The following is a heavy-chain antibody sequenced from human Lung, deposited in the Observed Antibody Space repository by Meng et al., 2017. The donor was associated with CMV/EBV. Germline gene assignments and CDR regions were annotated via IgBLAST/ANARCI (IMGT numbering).Heavy chain of an antibody. Sequence: GGSLRLSXAASGFRFEDHGMHWVRQTPGKGLEWVAFIRHDGTNKFYGDSVKGRFTISRDNSKNTVYLQMNSLRPEETAVYYCAKDLLLFGGPNAYFDYWGQGTLVTGSS. CDR3: AKDLLLFGGPNAYFDY. D-gene: IGHD3/OR15-3a*01. CDR1: GFRFEDHG. CDR2: IRHDGTNK. J-gene: IGHJ4*02. V-gene: IGHV3-30*02.